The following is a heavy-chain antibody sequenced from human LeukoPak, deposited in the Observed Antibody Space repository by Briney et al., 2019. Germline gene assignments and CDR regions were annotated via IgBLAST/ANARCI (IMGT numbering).Heavy chain of an antibody. CDR3: ARDGPAARAAGWFDP. CDR2: IYYSGST. CDR1: GGSISSGGYY. D-gene: IGHD2-15*01. Sequence: SETLSLTCTVSGGSISSGGYYWSWIRQHPGKGLEWIGYIYYSGSTYYNPSLKSRVTISVDTSKNQFSLKLSSVTAADTAVYYCARDGPAARAAGWFDPWAREPWSPSPQ. J-gene: IGHJ5*02. V-gene: IGHV4-31*03.